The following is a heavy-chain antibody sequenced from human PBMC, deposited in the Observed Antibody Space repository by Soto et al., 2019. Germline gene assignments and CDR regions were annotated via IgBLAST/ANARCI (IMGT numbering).Heavy chain of an antibody. CDR3: ARGAGYCSGGSCSYYYYGMDV. CDR2: INSDGSST. Sequence: GGSLRLSCAASGFTFSSYWMHWVRQAPGKGLVWVSRINSDGSSTSYADSVKGRFTISRDNAKNTLYLQMNSLRAEDTAVYYCARGAGYCSGGSCSYYYYGMDVWGQGTTVNVYS. D-gene: IGHD2-15*01. CDR1: GFTFSSYW. V-gene: IGHV3-74*01. J-gene: IGHJ6*02.